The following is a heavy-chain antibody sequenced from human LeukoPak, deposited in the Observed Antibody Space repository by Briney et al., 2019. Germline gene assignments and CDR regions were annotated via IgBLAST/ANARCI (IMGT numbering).Heavy chain of an antibody. Sequence: PSETLSLTCSVSGGSIAVNHYYWGWIRQPPGKGLEWIGSGLYTGNTYSNPSLRSRVTISVDTSKNEFSLKMNSVTAADTAVYYCASEHRSSKYIDSWGQGALMIVSS. CDR3: ASEHRSSKYIDS. V-gene: IGHV4-39*01. J-gene: IGHJ4*02. D-gene: IGHD6-6*01. CDR2: GLYTGNT. CDR1: GGSIAVNHYY.